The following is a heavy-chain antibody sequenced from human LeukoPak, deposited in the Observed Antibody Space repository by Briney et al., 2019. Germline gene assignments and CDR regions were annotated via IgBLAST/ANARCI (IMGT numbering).Heavy chain of an antibody. CDR3: ARVSGASLRFDY. V-gene: IGHV3-23*01. Sequence: GGSLRLSCAASGFTFSSYAMSWVRQAPGKGLEWVSAISGSGGSTYYADSVKGRFTISRDNSKNTLYLQMNSLRAEDTAVYYCARVSGASLRFDYWGQGTLVTVSS. J-gene: IGHJ4*02. D-gene: IGHD1-26*01. CDR2: ISGSGGST. CDR1: GFTFSSYA.